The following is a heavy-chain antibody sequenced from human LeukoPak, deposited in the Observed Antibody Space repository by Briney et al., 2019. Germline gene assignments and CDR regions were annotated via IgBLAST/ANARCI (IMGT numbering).Heavy chain of an antibody. CDR1: GFTFSSYA. J-gene: IGHJ4*02. CDR2: ISGSGGST. D-gene: IGHD4-23*01. CDR3: AKDLSYGGNSYYFDY. Sequence: GGSLRLSCAASGFTFSSYAMSWVRQAPGKGLEWVSAISGSGGSTYYADSVKGRFTISRDNSKNTLYLQMMSLRAEDTAVYYCAKDLSYGGNSYYFDYWGQGTLVTVSS. V-gene: IGHV3-23*01.